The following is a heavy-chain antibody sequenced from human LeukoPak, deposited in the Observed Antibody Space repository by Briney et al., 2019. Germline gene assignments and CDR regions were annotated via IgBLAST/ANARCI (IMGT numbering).Heavy chain of an antibody. Sequence: GASVKVSCKASGYTFTSYGISWVRQAPGQGLEWMGWIRAYNGNTNYAQKLQGRVTMTTDTSTSTAYMELRSLRSDDTAVYYCARIQTIFGVATHFDYWGQGTLVTVSS. CDR1: GYTFTSYG. V-gene: IGHV1-18*01. CDR3: ARIQTIFGVATHFDY. D-gene: IGHD3-3*01. CDR2: IRAYNGNT. J-gene: IGHJ4*02.